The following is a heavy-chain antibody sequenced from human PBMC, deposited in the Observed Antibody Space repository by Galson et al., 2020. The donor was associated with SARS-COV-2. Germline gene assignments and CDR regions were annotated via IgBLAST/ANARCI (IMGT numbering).Heavy chain of an antibody. Sequence: GESLKISCKASGYTFTGYYMHWVRQAPGQGLEWMGWINPNSGGTNYAQKFQGWVTMTRDTSISTAYMELSRLRSDDTAVYYCARDRLVRGVHYYYYYGMDVWGQGTTVTVSS. V-gene: IGHV1-2*04. D-gene: IGHD3-10*01. CDR2: INPNSGGT. CDR1: GYTFTGYY. J-gene: IGHJ6*02. CDR3: ARDRLVRGVHYYYYYGMDV.